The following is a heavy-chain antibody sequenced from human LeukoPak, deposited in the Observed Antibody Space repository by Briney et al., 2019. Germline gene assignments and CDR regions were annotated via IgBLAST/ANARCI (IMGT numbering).Heavy chain of an antibody. CDR2: IWYDGSNK. CDR3: AGETTKEYYFDY. V-gene: IGHV3-33*01. D-gene: IGHD1-7*01. CDR1: GFTFSSYG. J-gene: IGHJ4*02. Sequence: GGSLRLSCAASGFTFSSYGMHWVRQAPGKGLEWVAVIWYDGSNKYYADSVRGRFTISRDNSKNTLYLQVNSLRAEDTAVYYCAGETTKEYYFDYWGQGTLVTVSS.